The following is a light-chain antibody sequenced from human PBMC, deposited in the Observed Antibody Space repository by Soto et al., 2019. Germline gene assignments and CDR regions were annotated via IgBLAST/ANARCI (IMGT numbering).Light chain of an antibody. CDR3: SSYAGSDNPYV. V-gene: IGLV2-8*01. CDR2: EVT. J-gene: IGLJ1*01. Sequence: QSVLTQPPSASGSPGQSVTISCTGTSGDVGGYDYVSWYQQHPGKAPKLMIYEVTKRPLGVPDRFSGSKSGNTASLTVSGIQAEDEADYYCSSYAGSDNPYVFGTGTKVTV. CDR1: SGDVGGYDY.